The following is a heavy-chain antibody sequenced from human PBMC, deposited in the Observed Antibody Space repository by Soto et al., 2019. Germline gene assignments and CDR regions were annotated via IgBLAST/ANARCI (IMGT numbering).Heavy chain of an antibody. CDR3: ASPPGGGDCYSLGDNAFDI. D-gene: IGHD2-21*02. CDR1: GGTFSSYA. V-gene: IGHV1-69*01. CDR2: IIHIFGTA. Sequence: QVQLVQSGAEVKKPGSSVKVSCKASGGTFSSYAISWVRQAPGQGLEWMGGIIHIFGTANYAQKFQGRVTITADESTSTAYMELSSLRSEDKAVYYCASPPGGGDCYSLGDNAFDIWGQGTMVTVSS. J-gene: IGHJ3*02.